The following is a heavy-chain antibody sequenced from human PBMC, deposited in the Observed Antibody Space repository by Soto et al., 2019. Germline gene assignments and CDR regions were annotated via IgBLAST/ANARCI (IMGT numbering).Heavy chain of an antibody. J-gene: IGHJ6*02. V-gene: IGHV1-2*04. CDR2: INPKSGGT. D-gene: IGHD4-4*01. CDR1: GYTFTGYY. CDR3: ARDRPTVTTGYYYYGMDV. Sequence: ASVKVSCKASGYTFTGYYMHWVRQAPGQGLEWMGWINPKSGGTNYAQKFQGWVTMTRDTCISTAYMELSRLRSDDTAVYYCARDRPTVTTGYYYYGMDVWGQGTTVTVSS.